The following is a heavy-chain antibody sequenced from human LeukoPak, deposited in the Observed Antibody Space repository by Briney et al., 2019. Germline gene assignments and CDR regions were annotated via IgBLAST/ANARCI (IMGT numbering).Heavy chain of an antibody. J-gene: IGHJ6*02. Sequence: GGSLRLSCAASGFTFSDYYMSWIRQAPGEGLEWFSYISSSSSYTNYAASVKGRFTISTDNAKNSLYLRMSSLRAEDTAVYYCARVGSGYYYGMDVWGQGTTVTVSS. CDR2: ISSSSSYT. CDR1: GFTFSDYY. D-gene: IGHD3-22*01. V-gene: IGHV3-11*06. CDR3: ARVGSGYYYGMDV.